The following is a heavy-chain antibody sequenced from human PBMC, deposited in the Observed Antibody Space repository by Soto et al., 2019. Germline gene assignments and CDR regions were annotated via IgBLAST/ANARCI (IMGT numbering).Heavy chain of an antibody. CDR2: TSYRGTA. Sequence: QVQLQESGPGLVEPSETLSLTCAVSGGSISENYWWSWVRQPPGKGLQWIGETSYRGTAHYNPSLSSRVNISIDTSRTQISLTVISVNAADSASYYCAMHVGLPGTRGFDYWGQGTLVTVSS. J-gene: IGHJ4*02. V-gene: IGHV4-4*02. CDR3: AMHVGLPGTRGFDY. CDR1: GGSISENYW. D-gene: IGHD1-1*01.